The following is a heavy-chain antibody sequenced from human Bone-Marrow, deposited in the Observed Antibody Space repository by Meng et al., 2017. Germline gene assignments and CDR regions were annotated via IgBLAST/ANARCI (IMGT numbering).Heavy chain of an antibody. J-gene: IGHJ4*02. CDR3: ASGYHRPFDY. CDR2: IKQDGSEK. CDR1: GFTFSNYW. V-gene: IGHV3-7*01. Sequence: GESLRLSCTASGFTFSNYWMSWVRQAPGKGLGWVANIKQDGSEKYYVDSVKGRFTISRDNAKNSLYLQMNSLRAEDTAVYYCASGYHRPFDYWGQGTLVTVSS. D-gene: IGHD5-18*01.